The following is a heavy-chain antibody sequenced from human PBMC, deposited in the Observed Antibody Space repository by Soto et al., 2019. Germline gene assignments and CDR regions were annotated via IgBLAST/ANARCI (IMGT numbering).Heavy chain of an antibody. CDR2: IRSKAYGETT. J-gene: IGHJ6*02. V-gene: IGHV3-49*03. D-gene: IGHD2-2*01. Sequence: PGGSLRLSCTVSGFIFGDYAMSWSRQAPGKGLEWVGVIRSKAYGETTDYAASVKGRFTILRDDSKSIAYLQMNSLQSEDTGVYYCAKYTYTSRYSYFGMDVWGHGTTVTV. CDR3: AKYTYTSRYSYFGMDV. CDR1: GFIFGDYA.